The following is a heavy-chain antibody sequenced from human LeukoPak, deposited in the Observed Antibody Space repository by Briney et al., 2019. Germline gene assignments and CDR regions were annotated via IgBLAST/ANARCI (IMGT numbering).Heavy chain of an antibody. CDR2: INHSGST. V-gene: IGHV4-34*01. Sequence: PSETLSLTCAVYGGSFSGYYWSWIRQPPGKGLEWIGEINHSGSTNYNPSLKSRVTISVDTSKNQFSLKLSYVTAADTAVYYCARGRSSGDFWSGYYRGPIYFDYWGQGTLVTVSS. D-gene: IGHD3-3*01. CDR3: ARGRSSGDFWSGYYRGPIYFDY. CDR1: GGSFSGYY. J-gene: IGHJ4*02.